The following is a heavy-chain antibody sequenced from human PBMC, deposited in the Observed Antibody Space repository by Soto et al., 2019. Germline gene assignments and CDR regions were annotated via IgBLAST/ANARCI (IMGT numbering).Heavy chain of an antibody. V-gene: IGHV1-69*02. Sequence: QVQLVQSGAEVKKPGSSVKVSCKASGGTFSRYTFTWVRQAPGQGLEWMGRIIPILDIPNYAQNFQGRVTVTADKSQSTGYLELSSLTSDDTAVYDCASHFSGVLVLGTSPPGGDNYGWDVWGQGTTVTVSS. CDR3: ASHFSGVLVLGTSPPGGDNYGWDV. CDR2: IIPILDIP. D-gene: IGHD2-8*02. CDR1: GGTFSRYT. J-gene: IGHJ6*02.